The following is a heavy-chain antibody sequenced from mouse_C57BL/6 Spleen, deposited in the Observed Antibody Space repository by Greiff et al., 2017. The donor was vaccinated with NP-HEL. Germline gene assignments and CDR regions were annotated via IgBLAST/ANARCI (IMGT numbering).Heavy chain of an antibody. D-gene: IGHD2-4*01. CDR2: IYPSDSET. CDR3: ARKGEYDYGWFAY. J-gene: IGHJ3*01. V-gene: IGHV1-61*01. CDR1: GYTFTSYW. Sequence: QVQLQQPGAELVRPGSSVKLSCKASGYTFTSYWMDWVKQRPGQGLEWIGNIYPSDSETHYNQKFKDKATLTVDKSSSTAYMQLSSLTSEDSAVYYCARKGEYDYGWFAYWGQGTLVTVSA.